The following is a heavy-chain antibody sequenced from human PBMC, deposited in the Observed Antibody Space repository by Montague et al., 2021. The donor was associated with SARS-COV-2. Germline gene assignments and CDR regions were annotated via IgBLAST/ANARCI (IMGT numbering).Heavy chain of an antibody. CDR2: LYTGDRI. J-gene: IGHJ4*02. D-gene: IGHD2-2*01. CDR3: ATMPDFDY. V-gene: IGHV3-53*04. Sequence: SLRLSCAASGFTVSSNYMSWVRQAPGKGLEWVSVLYTGDRIYYADSVKGRFTISSHNSKNTLYLQMNSLRTEDAAIYYCATMPDFDYWGQGTLVTVSS. CDR1: GFTVSSNY.